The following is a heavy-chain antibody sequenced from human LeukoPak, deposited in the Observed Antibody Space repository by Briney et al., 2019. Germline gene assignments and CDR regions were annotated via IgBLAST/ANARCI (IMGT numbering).Heavy chain of an antibody. J-gene: IGHJ5*02. CDR3: ARGPKRLAARWFDP. V-gene: IGHV3-11*04. CDR2: ISSSGSTI. CDR1: GFTFSDYY. Sequence: KPGGSLRLSCAASGFTFSDYYMSWIRQAAGKGLEWVSYISSSGSTIYYADSVKGRFTISRDNAKNSLYLQMNRLRAEDTAVYYCARGPKRLAARWFDPWGQGTLVTVSS. D-gene: IGHD6-6*01.